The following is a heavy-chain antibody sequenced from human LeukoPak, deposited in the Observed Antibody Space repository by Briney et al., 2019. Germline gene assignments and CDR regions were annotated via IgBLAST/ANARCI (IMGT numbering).Heavy chain of an antibody. CDR1: GFTVSSNY. D-gene: IGHD1-14*01. V-gene: IGHV4-34*01. J-gene: IGHJ4*02. Sequence: PGGSLRLSCAASGFTVSSNYMSWVRQPPGKGLEWIGEINHSGSTNYNPSLKSRVTISVDTSTNQFSLKLSSVTAADTAVYYCARGGGLTAPEPFDYWGQGTLVTVSS. CDR2: INHSGST. CDR3: ARGGGLTAPEPFDY.